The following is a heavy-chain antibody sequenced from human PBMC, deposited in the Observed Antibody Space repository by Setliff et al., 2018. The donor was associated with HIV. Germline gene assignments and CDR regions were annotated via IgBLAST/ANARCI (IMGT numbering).Heavy chain of an antibody. CDR3: ARSVGYTFGYWNY. CDR1: GFAFSDFY. V-gene: IGHV3-11*01. J-gene: IGHJ4*02. CDR2: ISGSGSST. D-gene: IGHD5-18*01. Sequence: PGGSLRLSCAASGFAFSDFYMSWIRQAPGKGLEWVSYISGSGSSTNYTDSVRGRFTISRDNAKNSLYLQMSSLRADDAAVYYCARSVGYTFGYWNYWGQGTLVTVSS.